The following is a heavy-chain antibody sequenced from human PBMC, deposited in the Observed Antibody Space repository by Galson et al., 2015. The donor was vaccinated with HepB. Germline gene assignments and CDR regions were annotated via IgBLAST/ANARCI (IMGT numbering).Heavy chain of an antibody. CDR3: ATGGRSRYGY. J-gene: IGHJ4*02. Sequence: SLRLSCAASGFTFRTYWMSWVRHAPGKGLEWVANIKEDGSDRHYVDSVKGRFTISRDNAKNSLYLLMHSLRDEDTAMYYCATGGRSRYGYWGQGTLVTVSS. CDR2: IKEDGSDR. D-gene: IGHD5-18*01. CDR1: GFTFRTYW. V-gene: IGHV3-7*01.